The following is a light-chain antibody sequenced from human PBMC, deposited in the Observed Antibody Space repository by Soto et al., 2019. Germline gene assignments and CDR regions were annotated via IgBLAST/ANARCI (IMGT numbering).Light chain of an antibody. CDR1: SSDVGSYNL. CDR2: EVN. Sequence: QSDLTQPASVSGSPGQSITISCSGTSSDVGSYNLVSWYQQLPGKAPKLIIYEVNERPSGISDRLSGSKSGNTASLTISGLQGEDEADYYCCSYVGSSILMFGGGTKLTVL. V-gene: IGLV2-23*02. J-gene: IGLJ3*02. CDR3: CSYVGSSILM.